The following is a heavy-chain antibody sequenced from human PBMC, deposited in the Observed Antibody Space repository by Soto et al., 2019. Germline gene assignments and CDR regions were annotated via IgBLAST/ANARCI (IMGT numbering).Heavy chain of an antibody. CDR2: IYYSGST. V-gene: IGHV4-39*01. CDR3: ARTRAVWFDP. CDR1: GGSISSSNYY. D-gene: IGHD6-19*01. Sequence: SETLSLTCTVSGGSISSSNYYWGWIRQPPGKGLELIGSIYYSGSTYYNPSLKSRVTISVDTSKNQFSLKLNSVTAEDTAVYYCARTRAVWFDPWGQGTLVTVSS. J-gene: IGHJ5*02.